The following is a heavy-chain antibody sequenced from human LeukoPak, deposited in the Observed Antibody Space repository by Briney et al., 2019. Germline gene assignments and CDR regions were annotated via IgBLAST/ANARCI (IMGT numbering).Heavy chain of an antibody. J-gene: IGHJ4*02. D-gene: IGHD3-22*01. Sequence: GSLRLSCAASGFTFSSYAMSWVRQAPGKGLEWVSAISGSGGSSYYADSVKGRFTISRDNSKNTLYLQMNSLRAEDTAVYYCAKNPGYYGSSGYYSYWGQGTLVTVSS. CDR1: GFTFSSYA. CDR2: ISGSGGSS. V-gene: IGHV3-23*01. CDR3: AKNPGYYGSSGYYSY.